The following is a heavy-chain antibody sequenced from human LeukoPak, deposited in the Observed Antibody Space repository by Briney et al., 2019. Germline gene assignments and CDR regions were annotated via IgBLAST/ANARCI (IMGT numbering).Heavy chain of an antibody. Sequence: PSETLSLTCTVSGGSISSSSYYWGWIRQPPGKGLEWIGSIYYSGSTYYNPSLKSRVTISVDTSKNQFSLKLSSVTAADTAVYYCARMDLWFGFDPWGQGTLVTVSS. J-gene: IGHJ5*02. CDR2: IYYSGST. CDR3: ARMDLWFGFDP. V-gene: IGHV4-39*07. CDR1: GGSISSSSYY. D-gene: IGHD3-10*01.